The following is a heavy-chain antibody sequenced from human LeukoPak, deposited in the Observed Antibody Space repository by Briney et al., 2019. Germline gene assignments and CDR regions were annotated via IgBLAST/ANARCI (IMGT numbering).Heavy chain of an antibody. V-gene: IGHV3-74*01. J-gene: IGHJ6*03. Sequence: GGSLRLSCAASGFTFSSYWMHWVRQAPGKGLVWVSRINSDGSSTSHADSVKGRFTISRDNAKNTLYLQMNSLRAEDTAVYYCAREVGSSGWYNYYYYMDVWGKGTTVTVSS. CDR1: GFTFSSYW. D-gene: IGHD6-19*01. CDR3: AREVGSSGWYNYYYYMDV. CDR2: INSDGSST.